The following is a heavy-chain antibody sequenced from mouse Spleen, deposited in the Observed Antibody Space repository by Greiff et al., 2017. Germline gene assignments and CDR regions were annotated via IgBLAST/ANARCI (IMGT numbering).Heavy chain of an antibody. Sequence: DVQLVESGGGLVKPGGSLKLSCAASGFTFSSYGMSWVRQTPDKRLEWVATISSGGSYTYYPDSVKGRFTISRDNAKNTLYLQMSSLKSEDTAMYYCARPYGNYSAWFAYWGQGTLVTVSA. CDR3: ARPYGNYSAWFAY. D-gene: IGHD2-1*01. J-gene: IGHJ3*01. CDR1: GFTFSSYG. V-gene: IGHV5-6*01. CDR2: ISSGGSYT.